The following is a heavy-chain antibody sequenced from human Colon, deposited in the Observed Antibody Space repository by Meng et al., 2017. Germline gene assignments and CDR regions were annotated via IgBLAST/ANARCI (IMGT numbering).Heavy chain of an antibody. V-gene: IGHV4-59*01. CDR3: ARAPRGRGAYFDY. CDR1: GGSISSYY. Sequence: GPLRLSCTVSGGSISSYYWSWIRQPPGKGLDWIGYIYYSGSTNYNPSLQSRVTISVDTSKNQFSLKLSSVTAADTAVYYCARAPRGRGAYFDYWGQGALVTVSS. J-gene: IGHJ4*02. CDR2: IYYSGST. D-gene: IGHD1-26*01.